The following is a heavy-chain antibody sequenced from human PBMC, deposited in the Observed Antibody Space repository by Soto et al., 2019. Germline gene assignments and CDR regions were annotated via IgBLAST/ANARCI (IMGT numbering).Heavy chain of an antibody. Sequence: GGSLRLSCAASGLPFSSYSMSWVRQAPGKGLEWVSAISGSGGSTYYADSVKGRFTISRDNSKNTLYLQMNSLRAEDTAVYYCAKDLIPYVDTAMVTDYWGQGTLVTVSS. CDR3: AKDLIPYVDTAMVTDY. J-gene: IGHJ4*02. D-gene: IGHD5-18*01. V-gene: IGHV3-23*01. CDR2: ISGSGGST. CDR1: GLPFSSYS.